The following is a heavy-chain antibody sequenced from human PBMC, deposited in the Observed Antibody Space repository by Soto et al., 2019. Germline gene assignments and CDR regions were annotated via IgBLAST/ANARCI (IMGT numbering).Heavy chain of an antibody. CDR2: IYYSGST. CDR3: TTRPSSVGWFDP. J-gene: IGHJ5*02. Sequence: QVQLQESGPGLVKPSETLSLTCSVSGGSISGYYWTWIRQPPGKGLEWIGNIYYSGSTNYSPSLKSRVTISIDTSKNQFSLQLTYVTAADTAMYYCTTRPSSVGWFDPWGQGTLVTVSS. CDR1: GGSISGYY. D-gene: IGHD6-6*01. V-gene: IGHV4-59*01.